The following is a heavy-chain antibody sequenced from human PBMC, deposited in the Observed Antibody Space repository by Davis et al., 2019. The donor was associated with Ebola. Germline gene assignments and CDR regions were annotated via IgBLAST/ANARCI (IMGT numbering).Heavy chain of an antibody. CDR1: GGFISSGGYS. J-gene: IGHJ6*02. CDR2: IYHSGST. D-gene: IGHD3-3*01. Sequence: SQTLSLTCAVSGGFISSGGYSWSWIRQPPGKGLEWIGYIYHSGSTYYNPSLKSRVTISVDTSKNQFSLKLSSVTAADTAVYYCARGLVFGVVTLYYYGMDVWGQGTTVTVSS. CDR3: ARGLVFGVVTLYYYGMDV. V-gene: IGHV4-30-2*01.